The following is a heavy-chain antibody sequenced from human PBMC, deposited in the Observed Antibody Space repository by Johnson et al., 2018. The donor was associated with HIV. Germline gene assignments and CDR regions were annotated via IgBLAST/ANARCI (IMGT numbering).Heavy chain of an antibody. Sequence: VQLVESGGGLVQPGRSLRLSCAASGFTFDDYAMHWVRQAPGKGLEWVSGISWNSGSIGYADSVKGRFTISRDNAKNSLYLQMNSLRAEDTALYYCAKGLAGAFDIWGQGTMVTVSS. CDR1: GFTFDDYA. CDR2: ISWNSGSI. J-gene: IGHJ3*02. V-gene: IGHV3-9*01. D-gene: IGHD6-19*01. CDR3: AKGLAGAFDI.